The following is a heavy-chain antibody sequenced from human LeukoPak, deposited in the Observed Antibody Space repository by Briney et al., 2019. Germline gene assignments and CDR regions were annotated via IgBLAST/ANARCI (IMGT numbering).Heavy chain of an antibody. J-gene: IGHJ3*02. CDR2: ITWNSGSI. CDR1: GFTFDDYD. CDR3: ARDLIQLASAFDI. Sequence: GRSLRLSCAASGFTFDDYDMHWVRQAPGRGLEWVSGITWNSGSIGYADSVKGRFTISRDNAKNSLYLQMNSLRAEDTAVYYCARDLIQLASAFDIWGQGTMVTVSS. V-gene: IGHV3-9*01. D-gene: IGHD2-2*01.